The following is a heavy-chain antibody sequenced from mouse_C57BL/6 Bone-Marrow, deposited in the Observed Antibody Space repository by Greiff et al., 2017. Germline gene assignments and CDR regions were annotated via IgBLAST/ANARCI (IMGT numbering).Heavy chain of an antibody. D-gene: IGHD2-14*01. J-gene: IGHJ2*01. CDR3: ARSFGTDY. Sequence: QVQLQQPGAELVRPGTSVKLSCKASGYTFTSYWMHWVKQRPGQGLEWIGVIDPSDSYTNYNQKFKGKATLTVDTSSSTAYMQLSSLTSEDSAVYYCARSFGTDYWGPGTTLTVSS. V-gene: IGHV1-59*01. CDR1: GYTFTSYW. CDR2: IDPSDSYT.